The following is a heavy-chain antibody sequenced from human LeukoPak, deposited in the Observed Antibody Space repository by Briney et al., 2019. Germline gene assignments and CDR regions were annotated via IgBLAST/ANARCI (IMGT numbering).Heavy chain of an antibody. J-gene: IGHJ4*02. CDR2: ISAYNGNT. CDR3: ARDPTSSSWYGGDY. V-gene: IGHV1-18*01. CDR1: GYTFTSYG. D-gene: IGHD6-13*01. Sequence: ASVKVSCKASGYTFTSYGIRWVRQAPGQGLAWMGWISAYNGNTNYPQKLQGRVTMTTDTSTSTAYMELRSLRSDDTAVYYCARDPTSSSWYGGDYWGQGTLVTVSS.